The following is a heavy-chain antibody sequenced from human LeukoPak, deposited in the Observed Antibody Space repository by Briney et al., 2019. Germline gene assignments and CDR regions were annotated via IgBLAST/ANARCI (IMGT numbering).Heavy chain of an antibody. CDR3: ARGRRITIFGVVRGNWFDP. Sequence: ASVKVSCKASGYTFTGYYMHWVRQAPGQGLERMGWINPNSGGTNYAQKFQSWVTMTRDTSISTAYMELSRLRSDDTAVYYCARGRRITIFGVVRGNWFDPWGQGTLVTVSS. V-gene: IGHV1-2*04. J-gene: IGHJ5*02. CDR1: GYTFTGYY. CDR2: INPNSGGT. D-gene: IGHD3-3*01.